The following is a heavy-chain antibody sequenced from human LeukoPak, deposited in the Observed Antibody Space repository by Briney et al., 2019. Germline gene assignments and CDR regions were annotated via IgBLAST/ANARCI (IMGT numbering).Heavy chain of an antibody. Sequence: PGGSLRLSCAASGFTFSSYAMSWVRQAPGKGLEWVSGISGSGGSTYYADSVKGRFTISRDNSKNTLYLQMNSLRAEDMAVYYCAKDLGSSGYSDPFDSWGQGTLVSVSS. CDR2: ISGSGGST. D-gene: IGHD3-22*01. CDR1: GFTFSSYA. CDR3: AKDLGSSGYSDPFDS. J-gene: IGHJ4*02. V-gene: IGHV3-23*01.